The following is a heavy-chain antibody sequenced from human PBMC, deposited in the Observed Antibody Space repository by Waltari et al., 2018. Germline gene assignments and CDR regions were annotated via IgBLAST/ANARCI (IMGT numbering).Heavy chain of an antibody. D-gene: IGHD5-18*01. CDR1: EVSIRTYH. V-gene: IGHV4-59*01. J-gene: IGHJ4*02. Sequence: QVYLQESGPGLVKPSATLSLTCTVTEVSIRTYHWSCIRQAPGKGLEWIGYIYYSSTTNYNPSLSSRVTMSLDTSKNQFSLRLRSVSAADTAVYYCARIPRNTYGDADWLYYFDYWGQGILVTVSS. CDR3: ARIPRNTYGDADWLYYFDY. CDR2: IYYSSTT.